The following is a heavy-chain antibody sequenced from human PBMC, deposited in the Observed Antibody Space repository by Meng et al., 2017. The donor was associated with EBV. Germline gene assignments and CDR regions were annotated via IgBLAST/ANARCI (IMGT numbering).Heavy chain of an antibody. V-gene: IGHV2-5*02. CDR3: AHIIAARHFDY. CDR1: GSSRSTRGVG. CDR2: INWDDDK. D-gene: IGHD6-6*01. Sequence: HITLKEFRPTLAQPKKPRTLICTFSGSSRSTRGVGVGWIRQPAGKDLEWLALINWDDDKRYSQSLKSRLTITKDTSKNKVVLKMTNMDPVDAATYYCAHIIAARHFDYWGQGTLVTVSS. J-gene: IGHJ4*02.